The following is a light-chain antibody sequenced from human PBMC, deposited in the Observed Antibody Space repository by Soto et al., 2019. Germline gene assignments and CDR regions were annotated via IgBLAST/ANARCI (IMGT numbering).Light chain of an antibody. V-gene: IGKV1-5*01. CDR1: QSISRW. CDR2: DAS. Sequence: DSQMTQSPSTLSASAGERGILTCRASQSISRWLAWYQQKPGKAPKLLIYDASSGDSGAPSRFSGSGSGTEFTLTISSLHPDDFATYYCHQYNRYSQRPFGQGTKVEIK. J-gene: IGKJ1*01. CDR3: HQYNRYSQRP.